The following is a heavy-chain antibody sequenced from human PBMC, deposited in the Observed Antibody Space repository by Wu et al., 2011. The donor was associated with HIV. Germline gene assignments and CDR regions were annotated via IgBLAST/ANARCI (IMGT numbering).Heavy chain of an antibody. CDR3: ARDRPPDGGYGHSYYFYGMDV. CDR1: GYTFTSYY. D-gene: IGHD3-10*01. Sequence: QVQLVQSGAEVKKPGASVKVSCKASGYTFTSYYMHWVRQAPGQGLEWMGRINPSGGSTNNAQKFQGRVTMTRDTSTSTVYMELSSLRSEDTAVYYCARDRPPDGGYGHSYYFYGMDVWDQGTTVTVSS. V-gene: IGHV1-46*01. CDR2: INPSGGST. J-gene: IGHJ6*02.